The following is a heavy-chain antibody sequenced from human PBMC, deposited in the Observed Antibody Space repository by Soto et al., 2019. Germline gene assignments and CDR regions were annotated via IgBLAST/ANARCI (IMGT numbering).Heavy chain of an antibody. CDR3: VRFGTAPMLRHNWFDP. CDR1: GFTFTTYD. D-gene: IGHD3-10*02. Sequence: EVQLVESGGGLVKPGGSLRLSCAASGFTFTTYDMNWVRQAPGKGLEWVSSITTTSRYIYYADSVRGRFTCSRDNAKNSLCLQINSLRVADTAVCYCVRFGTAPMLRHNWFDPWGQGTLVTVSS. V-gene: IGHV3-21*01. CDR2: ITTTSRYI. J-gene: IGHJ5*02.